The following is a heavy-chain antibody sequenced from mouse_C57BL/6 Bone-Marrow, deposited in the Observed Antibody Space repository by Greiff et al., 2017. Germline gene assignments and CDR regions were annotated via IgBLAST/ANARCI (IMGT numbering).Heavy chain of an antibody. V-gene: IGHV14-2*01. J-gene: IGHJ1*03. CDR2: IDPEDGET. Sequence: VKLQQSGAELVKPGASVKLSCTASGFNIQVYYMHWVKQRTEKGLEWIGRIDPEDGETKYAPKFKGKATITSCTAYNTAYLQLSSLTSEDTAVYYCARRRNCYFDVWCTGTTVTVSS. CDR3: ARRRNCYFDV. CDR1: GFNIQVYY.